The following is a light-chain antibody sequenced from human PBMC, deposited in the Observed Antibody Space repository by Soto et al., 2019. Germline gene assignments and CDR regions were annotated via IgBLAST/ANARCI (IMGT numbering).Light chain of an antibody. CDR3: QSYDSTLDARYV. CDR2: GDS. J-gene: IGLJ1*01. V-gene: IGLV1-40*01. Sequence: QSVLTQPPSVSGAPGQRVTISCTGSGSNIGAGYDVHWNQHRPGTAPKLLVFGDSHRPSGVPDRFSGSKSGTSASLAITGLQAEDEGDYYCQSYDSTLDARYVFGTGTKVTVL. CDR1: GSNIGAGYD.